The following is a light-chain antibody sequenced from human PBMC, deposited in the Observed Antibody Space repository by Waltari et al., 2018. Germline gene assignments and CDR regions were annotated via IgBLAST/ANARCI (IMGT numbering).Light chain of an antibody. CDR3: QQRSNWPLLT. J-gene: IGKJ4*01. CDR2: DAS. CDR1: QSVSSY. Sequence: EIVLTQSPATLSLSPGERATLSCRASQSVSSYLAWYQQKPGQAPRLLIYDASNRATGIPARVSGSGSGTDFNLTISSLEPEDFAVYYCQQRSNWPLLTFGGGTKVEIK. V-gene: IGKV3-11*01.